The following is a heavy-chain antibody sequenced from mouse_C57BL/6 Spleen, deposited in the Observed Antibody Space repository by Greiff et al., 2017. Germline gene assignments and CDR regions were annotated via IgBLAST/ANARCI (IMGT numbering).Heavy chain of an antibody. Sequence: QVQLQQPGTELVKPGASVKLSCKASGYTFTSYWMHWVKQRPGQGLEWIGNINPCNGGTNYNEKFKSKATLTVDKSSSTAYMQLSSLTSEDSAVNYCARGSSYRYDFDDWGQGTTLTVAS. CDR3: ARGSSYRYDFDD. V-gene: IGHV1-53*01. J-gene: IGHJ2*01. CDR1: GYTFTSYW. D-gene: IGHD1-1*01. CDR2: INPCNGGT.